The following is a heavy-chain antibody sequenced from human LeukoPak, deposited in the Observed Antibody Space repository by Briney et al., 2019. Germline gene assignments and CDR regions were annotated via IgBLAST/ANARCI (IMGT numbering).Heavy chain of an antibody. J-gene: IGHJ6*02. CDR1: GFTFSSYA. CDR3: AKTATRVRGYGMDV. CDR2: ISGSGTST. D-gene: IGHD2-21*02. V-gene: IGHV3-23*01. Sequence: GGSLRLSCAASGFTFSSYAMTWVCQAPGKGLEWVSGISGSGTSTYYADSVKGRFIISRDNSKNTLYLQMNSLRPEDTAVYYCAKTATRVRGYGMDVWGQGTTVTVSS.